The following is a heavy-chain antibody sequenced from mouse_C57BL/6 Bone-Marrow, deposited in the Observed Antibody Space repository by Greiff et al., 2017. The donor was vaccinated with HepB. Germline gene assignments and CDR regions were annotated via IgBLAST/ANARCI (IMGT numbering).Heavy chain of an antibody. J-gene: IGHJ2*01. CDR2: IDPENGDT. Sequence: VQLQQSGAELVRPGASVKLSCTASCFYIKNDYFPWVKQRPEQGLVWIGWIDPENGDTEYASKFQGKATITADTSSNTAYPQLSSLTSEDTAVYYCTQKVAYYFDYWGQGTTLTVSS. V-gene: IGHV14-4*01. CDR1: CFYIKNDY. D-gene: IGHD1-1*01. CDR3: TQKVAYYFDY.